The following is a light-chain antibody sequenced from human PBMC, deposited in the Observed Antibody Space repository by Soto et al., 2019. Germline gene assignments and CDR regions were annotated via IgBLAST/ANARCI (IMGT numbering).Light chain of an antibody. CDR2: GSN. J-gene: IGLJ3*02. Sequence: QSVLTQAPSVSGAPGQRVTIYCTGSSSNIGAGNDVHWYQQLTGTAPKLLIYGSNNSPSGVPDRFSVSKSGTSASLAITVLQAEDEADYCCQSFDSDWSVVFGGGTQLTVL. V-gene: IGLV1-40*01. CDR3: QSFDSDWSVV. CDR1: SSNIGAGND.